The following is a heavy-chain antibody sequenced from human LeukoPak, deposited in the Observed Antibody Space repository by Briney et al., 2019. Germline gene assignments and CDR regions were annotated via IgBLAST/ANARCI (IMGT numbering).Heavy chain of an antibody. CDR2: IKQDGGET. D-gene: IGHD6-19*01. V-gene: IGHV3-7*01. CDR1: RFTLSNYW. J-gene: IGHJ4*02. Sequence: GGSLRLSCAASRFTLSNYWMSWVRQAPGKGLEWVANIKQDGGETYYVDSVKGRFTISRDNAKNPLSLQMNSLRAEDTAVYYCARQRGSGCLDYWGQGTLVTVSS. CDR3: ARQRGSGCLDY.